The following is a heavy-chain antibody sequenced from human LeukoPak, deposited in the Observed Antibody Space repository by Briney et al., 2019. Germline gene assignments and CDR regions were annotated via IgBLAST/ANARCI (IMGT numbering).Heavy chain of an antibody. CDR1: RGSIVGYF. V-gene: IGHV4-59*01. Sequence: SETLSLTCTVSRGSIVGYFWTWVRQPPGKGLECIGNIRFSGATSYNPSLESRVTISVDSPKSQIFLNLRSVTTADTAVYYCARGNGWHDYWGQGTLVTVSS. CDR3: ARGNGWHDY. D-gene: IGHD6-19*01. CDR2: IRFSGAT. J-gene: IGHJ4*02.